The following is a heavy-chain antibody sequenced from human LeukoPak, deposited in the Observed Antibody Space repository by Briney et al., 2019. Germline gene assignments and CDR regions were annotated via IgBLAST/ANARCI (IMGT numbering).Heavy chain of an antibody. D-gene: IGHD3-16*01. V-gene: IGHV3-21*01. CDR3: ASGTTWGTNAFDI. CDR2: ISSSSSYI. Sequence: GGSLRLSCAASGFTFSSYSMNWVRQAPGKGLEWVSSISSSSSYIYYADSVKGRFTISRDNAKNPLYLQMNSLRAEDTAVYYCASGTTWGTNAFDIWGQGTMVTVSS. CDR1: GFTFSSYS. J-gene: IGHJ3*02.